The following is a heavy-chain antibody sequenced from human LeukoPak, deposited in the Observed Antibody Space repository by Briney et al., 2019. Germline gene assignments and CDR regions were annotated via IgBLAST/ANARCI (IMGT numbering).Heavy chain of an antibody. CDR2: IILIFGTA. J-gene: IGHJ4*02. V-gene: IGHV1-69*05. CDR3: ARGIRDYYFDY. Sequence: SVKVSCKASGGTFSSYAISWVRQAPGQGLEWMGRIILIFGTANYAQKFQGRVTITTDESTSTAYMELSSLRSEDTAVYYCARGIRDYYFDYWGQGTLVTVSS. D-gene: IGHD5-18*01. CDR1: GGTFSSYA.